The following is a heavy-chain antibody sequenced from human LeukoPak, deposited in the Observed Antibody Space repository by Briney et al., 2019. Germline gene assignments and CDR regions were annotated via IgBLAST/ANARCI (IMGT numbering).Heavy chain of an antibody. D-gene: IGHD6-19*01. J-gene: IGHJ3*02. CDR3: AKDWTVAGTISGAFDI. V-gene: IGHV3-21*04. CDR2: IITTGTYI. CDR1: GFSFSDYG. Sequence: PGGSLRLSCAASGFSFSDYGMNWVRQAPGKGLEWVSSIITTGTYIYYADSVKGRFTISRGNAKNSLYLQMNSLRAEDTALYYCAKDWTVAGTISGAFDIWGQGTMVTVSS.